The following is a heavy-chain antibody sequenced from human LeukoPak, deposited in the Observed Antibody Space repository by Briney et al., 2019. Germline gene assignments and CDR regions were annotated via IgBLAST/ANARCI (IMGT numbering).Heavy chain of an antibody. Sequence: SETLSLTCTVSGGSISSYYWSWIRQPPGKGLEWIGCIYYSGSTNYNPSLKSRVTISVDTSKNQFSLKLSSVTAADTAMYYCARDHSSGWYRGAFDIWGQGTRLTVSS. D-gene: IGHD6-19*01. CDR2: IYYSGST. J-gene: IGHJ3*02. CDR1: GGSISSYY. CDR3: ARDHSSGWYRGAFDI. V-gene: IGHV4-59*01.